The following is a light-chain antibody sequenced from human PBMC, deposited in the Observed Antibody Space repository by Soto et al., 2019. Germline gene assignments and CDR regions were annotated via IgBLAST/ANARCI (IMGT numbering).Light chain of an antibody. J-gene: IGKJ5*01. CDR1: QSVGSY. CDR2: DAS. Sequence: EIVLTQSPATLSLSPGERATLSCRASQSVGSYLAWYQQKPGQAPRLLIYDASSRATGIPARFSGSGSGTDFTLTVSSLEPEDFALYYCQHYGGSPITFGQGTRLEIK. CDR3: QHYGGSPIT. V-gene: IGKV3-11*01.